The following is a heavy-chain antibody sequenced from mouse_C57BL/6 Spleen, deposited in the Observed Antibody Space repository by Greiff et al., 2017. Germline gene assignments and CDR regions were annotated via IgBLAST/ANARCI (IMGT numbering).Heavy chain of an antibody. CDR1: GYTFTSYW. Sequence: QVQLQQPGAELVKPGASVKLSCKASGYTFTSYWMHWVKQRPGQGLEWIGMIHPNSGSTNYNEKFKSKATLTVDKSSSTAYMQLSSLTSEDSAVYDCARSGYYSNYEGTYWGQGTLVTVSA. D-gene: IGHD2-5*01. V-gene: IGHV1-64*01. CDR3: ARSGYYSNYEGTY. J-gene: IGHJ3*01. CDR2: IHPNSGST.